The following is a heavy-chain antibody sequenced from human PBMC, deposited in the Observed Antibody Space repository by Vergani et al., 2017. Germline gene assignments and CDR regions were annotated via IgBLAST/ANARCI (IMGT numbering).Heavy chain of an antibody. CDR3: ARQIAAAGTPDY. Sequence: EVQLVQSGAEVKKPGESLRISCKGSGYSFTSYWISWVRQMPGKGREWMGTIDTSASYTNYSPSFQGHVTISADKSISTAYLQWSSLKASDTAMYYCARQIAAAGTPDYWGQGTLVTGSS. CDR2: IDTSASYT. V-gene: IGHV5-10-1*03. D-gene: IGHD6-13*01. CDR1: GYSFTSYW. J-gene: IGHJ4*02.